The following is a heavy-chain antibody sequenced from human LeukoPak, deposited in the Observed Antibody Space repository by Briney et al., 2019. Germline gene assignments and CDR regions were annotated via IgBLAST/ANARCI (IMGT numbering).Heavy chain of an antibody. V-gene: IGHV3-30*18. CDR1: GFTLHSYG. CDR2: ISYYGSNK. Sequence: QPGGAPRISCAASGFTLHSYGLPRVPPAPGQGVGGVGVISYYGSNKYYADSVKGRFTISRDNSKNTLYLQMNSLRAEDTAVYYCAKIDGSPKLYSSGWFVDYWGQGTLVTVSS. D-gene: IGHD6-19*01. J-gene: IGHJ4*02. CDR3: AKIDGSPKLYSSGWFVDY.